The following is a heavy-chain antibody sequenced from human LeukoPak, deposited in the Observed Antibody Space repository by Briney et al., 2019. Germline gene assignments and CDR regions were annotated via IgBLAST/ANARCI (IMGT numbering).Heavy chain of an antibody. CDR1: GGSISSGSYY. Sequence: PSETLSLTCTVSGGSISSGSYYWSWIRQPAGKGLEWIGRIYTSGSTNYNPSLKSRVTISVDTSKNQFSLKLSSVTAADTAVYYCARGLYYGSGSYSYNWFDPWGQGTLVTVSS. J-gene: IGHJ5*02. CDR3: ARGLYYGSGSYSYNWFDP. CDR2: IYTSGST. D-gene: IGHD3-10*01. V-gene: IGHV4-61*02.